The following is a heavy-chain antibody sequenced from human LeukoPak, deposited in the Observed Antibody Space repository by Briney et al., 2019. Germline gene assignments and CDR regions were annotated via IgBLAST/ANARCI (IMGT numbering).Heavy chain of an antibody. CDR3: AREITMARGVIIGGFDY. J-gene: IGHJ4*02. D-gene: IGHD3-10*01. CDR1: GGTFSSYA. Sequence: ASVKVSCKASGGTFSSYAISWVRQAPGQGLEWMGRIIPILGIANYAQKFQGRVTITADKSTSTAYMELSSLRSEDTAVYYCAREITMARGVIIGGFDYWGQGTLVTVSS. CDR2: IIPILGIA. V-gene: IGHV1-69*04.